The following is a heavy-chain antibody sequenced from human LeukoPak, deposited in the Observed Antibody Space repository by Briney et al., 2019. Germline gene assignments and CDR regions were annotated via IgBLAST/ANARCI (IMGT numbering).Heavy chain of an antibody. J-gene: IGHJ6*03. CDR1: GSTFSSYA. D-gene: IGHD2-2*01. V-gene: IGHV3-23*01. CDR2: ISGSGGST. CDR3: AKLSDFYCSSTSCYAVYYYYYMDV. Sequence: GGSLRLSCAASGSTFSSYAMSWVRQAPGKGLEWVSAISGSGGSTYYSDSVKGRFTISRDNSKNTLYLQMNSLRAEDTAVYYCAKLSDFYCSSTSCYAVYYYYYMDVWGKGTTVTVSS.